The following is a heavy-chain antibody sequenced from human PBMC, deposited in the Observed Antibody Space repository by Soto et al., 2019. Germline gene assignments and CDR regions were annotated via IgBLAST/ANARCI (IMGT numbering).Heavy chain of an antibody. D-gene: IGHD3-10*01. CDR3: ASSLWFGSSKPRLAG. Sequence: SETLSLTCAVYGGSFSDYYWSWIRQPPGKGLEWIGEINHSGSTNYNPSLKSRVTISVDTSKNQFSLKLSSVTAADTAVYYCASSLWFGSSKPRLAGWGQGTLVTVSS. J-gene: IGHJ4*02. CDR2: INHSGST. CDR1: GGSFSDYY. V-gene: IGHV4-34*01.